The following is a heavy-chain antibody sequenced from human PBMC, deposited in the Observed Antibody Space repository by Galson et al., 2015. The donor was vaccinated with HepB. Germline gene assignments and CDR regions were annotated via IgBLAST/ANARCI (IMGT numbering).Heavy chain of an antibody. Sequence: SVKVSCKASGYSFTDYGISWVRQAPGQGLEWLGWISAYNGNTKYGQKFQGRLTLTTDISTSTAYMELRSLKSDDTAVYYCARDVSTIVALDNWGQGTLVTVSS. D-gene: IGHD2-21*01. CDR1: GYSFTDYG. CDR2: ISAYNGNT. V-gene: IGHV1-18*04. CDR3: ARDVSTIVALDN. J-gene: IGHJ4*02.